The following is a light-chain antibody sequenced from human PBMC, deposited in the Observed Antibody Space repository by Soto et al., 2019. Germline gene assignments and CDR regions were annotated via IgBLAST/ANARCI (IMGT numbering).Light chain of an antibody. J-gene: IGLJ1*01. CDR1: ISDIGTYNF. CDR3: SSYRSTTNV. V-gene: IGLV2-14*01. CDR2: DVG. Sequence: QSALTQPASVSGSPGQSITISCTGTISDIGTYNFVSWYQVHPGRAPKLIIHDVGDRPSGVSNRFSGSKSGNTASLTISGLQPEDEADYYCSSYRSTTNVFGTGTKLTVL.